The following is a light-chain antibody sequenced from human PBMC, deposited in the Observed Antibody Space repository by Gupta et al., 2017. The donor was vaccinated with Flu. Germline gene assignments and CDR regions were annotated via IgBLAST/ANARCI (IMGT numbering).Light chain of an antibody. Sequence: DIVMTQTPLSSRVTLGQPASISCRSSQSRVHSDGNKYLSWLQQRPGQPPRLLIYKFSSRVYGVPDRFSGGGRGTEFTLKISRGEADDVGVYYCRQGKQFPYTFGQGTKLEIK. CDR2: KFS. CDR1: QSRVHSDGNKY. V-gene: IGKV2-24*01. J-gene: IGKJ2*01. CDR3: RQGKQFPYT.